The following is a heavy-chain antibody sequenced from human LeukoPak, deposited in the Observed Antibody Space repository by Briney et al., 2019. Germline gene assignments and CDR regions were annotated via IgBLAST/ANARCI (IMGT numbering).Heavy chain of an antibody. Sequence: ASVKVSCKASGYTFTSYGINWVRQATGQGLEWMGWMNPNSGNTGYAQKFQGRVTMTRNTSISTAYMELSSLRSEDTAVYYCARGHKLTGSLGDDDDFDYWGQGTLVTVSS. D-gene: IGHD3-9*01. CDR2: MNPNSGNT. CDR3: ARGHKLTGSLGDDDDFDY. CDR1: GYTFTSYG. V-gene: IGHV1-8*01. J-gene: IGHJ4*02.